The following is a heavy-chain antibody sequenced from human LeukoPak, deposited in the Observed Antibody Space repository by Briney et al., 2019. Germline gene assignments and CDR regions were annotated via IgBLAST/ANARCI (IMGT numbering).Heavy chain of an antibody. Sequence: GGSLRLSCAASGFTFSSYSMNWVRQAPGKGLEWVSYISGSSSSISYADSVKGRFTISRDNAKNSLYLQMNSLRAEDTAVYYCARDYYDSSGYSFDYWGQGTLVTVSS. CDR1: GFTFSSYS. D-gene: IGHD3-22*01. CDR3: ARDYYDSSGYSFDY. J-gene: IGHJ4*02. CDR2: ISGSSSSI. V-gene: IGHV3-48*01.